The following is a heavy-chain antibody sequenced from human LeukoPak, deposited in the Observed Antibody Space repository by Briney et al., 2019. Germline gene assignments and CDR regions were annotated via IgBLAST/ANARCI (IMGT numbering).Heavy chain of an antibody. CDR3: ARAGGDSSGYPDY. V-gene: IGHV1-18*01. CDR1: YYIFSNYG. Sequence: ASVKVSCKGNYYIFSNYGLSWVRPAPAQGLEWMGWISPYNDNKNHAQKFQGRLSMTTDTSTSTAYMELRSLRSDDTAMYYCARAGGDSSGYPDYWGQGTLVTVSS. D-gene: IGHD3-22*01. J-gene: IGHJ4*02. CDR2: ISPYNDNK.